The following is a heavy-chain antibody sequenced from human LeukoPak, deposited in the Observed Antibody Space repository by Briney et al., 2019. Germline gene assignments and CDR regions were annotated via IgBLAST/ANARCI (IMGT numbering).Heavy chain of an antibody. CDR1: GGSFSGYY. V-gene: IGHV4-34*01. J-gene: IGHJ4*02. Sequence: SETLSLTCAVYGGSFSGYYWSWIRQPPGKGLEWIGEINHSGSTNYNPSLKSRVTISVDTSKNQFSLKLSSVTAADTAVYYCARLGKAITMVRGVTSRYFDYWGQGTLVTVSS. D-gene: IGHD3-10*01. CDR2: INHSGST. CDR3: ARLGKAITMVRGVTSRYFDY.